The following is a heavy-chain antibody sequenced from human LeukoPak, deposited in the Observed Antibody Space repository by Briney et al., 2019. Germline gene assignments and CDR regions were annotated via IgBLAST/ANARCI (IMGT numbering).Heavy chain of an antibody. D-gene: IGHD6-6*01. CDR2: ISVYNGNR. J-gene: IGHJ4*02. Sequence: ASVNVSFTSSGYTFNIYGITWVRQAPGQGLEWMAWISVYNGNRRYAQNFQGRVTLTTDKTTTTAYMELTSLRSDDTATYYCARDGRFEYSHLYYFDYWGQGTLVTVSS. CDR1: GYTFNIYG. V-gene: IGHV1-18*01. CDR3: ARDGRFEYSHLYYFDY.